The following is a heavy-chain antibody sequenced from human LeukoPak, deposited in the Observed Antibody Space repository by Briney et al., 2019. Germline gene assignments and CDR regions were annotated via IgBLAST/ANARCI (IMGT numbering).Heavy chain of an antibody. CDR1: GYTFTSYG. CDR3: ARDRPVLLWFGELSHYYGMDV. D-gene: IGHD3-10*01. V-gene: IGHV1-18*01. CDR2: ISVYNGNA. Sequence: ASVKVSCKASGYTFTSYGISWVRQAPGQGLEWMGWISVYNGNANYAQKLQGRVTMTTDTSTSTAYMELRSLRSDDTAVYYCARDRPVLLWFGELSHYYGMDVWGQGTTVTVSS. J-gene: IGHJ6*02.